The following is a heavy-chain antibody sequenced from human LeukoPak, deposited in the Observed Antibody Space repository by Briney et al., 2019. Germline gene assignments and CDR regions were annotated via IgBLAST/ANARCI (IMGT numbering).Heavy chain of an antibody. D-gene: IGHD2-2*02. V-gene: IGHV4-38-2*02. CDR3: VRYCSSTTCYTRAVDY. Sequence: SETLSLTCTVSGYSITSGYNGAWIGQPPGKVLKWMGGIYHSGSAYYKPSLKSRVTISVDTSKNQFSLKLSSVTAADTAVYYCVRYCSSTTCYTRAVDYWGQGTLVTVSS. CDR1: GYSITSGYN. J-gene: IGHJ4*02. CDR2: IYHSGSA.